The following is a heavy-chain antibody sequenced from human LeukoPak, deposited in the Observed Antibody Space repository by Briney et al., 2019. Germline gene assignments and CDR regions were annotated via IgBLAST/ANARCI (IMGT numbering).Heavy chain of an antibody. D-gene: IGHD2-15*01. CDR1: GYTFTGYY. V-gene: IGHV1-2*06. Sequence: GASVKVSCKASGYTFTGYYMHWVRQAPGQGLEWMGRINPNSGGTNYAQKFQGRVTMTRDTSISTAYMELCRLRSDDTAVYYCASFFSCSGGSCYTDLLPKPIYFDYWGQGTLVTVSS. CDR2: INPNSGGT. CDR3: ASFFSCSGGSCYTDLLPKPIYFDY. J-gene: IGHJ4*02.